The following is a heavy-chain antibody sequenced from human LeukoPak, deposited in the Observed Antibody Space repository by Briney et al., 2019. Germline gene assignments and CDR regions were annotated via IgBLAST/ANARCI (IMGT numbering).Heavy chain of an antibody. D-gene: IGHD4-23*01. CDR3: ARDPTMVVTGWFDP. CDR1: GGSISSYY. V-gene: IGHV4-59*01. Sequence: PSETLSLTCTVSGGSISSYYWSWIRQPPGKGLEWIGYIYYSGSTKYNPSLKSRVTISLDTSKNQFSLKLSSVTAADTALYYCARDPTMVVTGWFDPWGQGTLVTVSS. J-gene: IGHJ5*02. CDR2: IYYSGST.